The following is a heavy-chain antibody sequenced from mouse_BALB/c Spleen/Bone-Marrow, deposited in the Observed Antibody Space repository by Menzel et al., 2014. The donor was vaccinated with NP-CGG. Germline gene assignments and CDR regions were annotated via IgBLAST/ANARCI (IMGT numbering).Heavy chain of an antibody. CDR2: IDPANGNT. CDR3: ASYYYGRAWFAY. V-gene: IGHV14-3*02. J-gene: IGHJ3*01. D-gene: IGHD1-1*01. CDR1: GFNIKDTY. Sequence: EVKLQESGAELVKPGASVKLSCTASGFNIKDTYMHWVKQRPEQGLEWIGRIDPANGNTKYDPKFQGKATITADTSSNTAYLQLSSLTSEGTAVYYCASYYYGRAWFAYWGQGTLVTVSA.